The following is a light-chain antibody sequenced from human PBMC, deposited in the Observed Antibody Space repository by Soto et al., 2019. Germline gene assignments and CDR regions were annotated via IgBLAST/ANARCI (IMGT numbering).Light chain of an antibody. J-gene: IGKJ1*01. CDR1: QTISSW. CDR3: QHYNSYSEA. Sequence: DIQMTQSPSSLSASVGDRVTITCLASQTISSWLAWYQQKPGKAPKLLIYKASTLKSGVPSRFSGSGSGTEFTLTISSLQPDDFATYYCQHYNSYSEALGQGTKVDIK. V-gene: IGKV1-5*03. CDR2: KAS.